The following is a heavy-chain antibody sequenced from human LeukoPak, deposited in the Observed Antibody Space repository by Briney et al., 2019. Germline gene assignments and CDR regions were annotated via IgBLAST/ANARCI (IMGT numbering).Heavy chain of an antibody. V-gene: IGHV4-30-2*01. D-gene: IGHD6-6*01. CDR3: ARDDIAARYYFDY. Sequence: SETLSLTCTVSGGSISSSSYYWGWIRQPPGKGPEWIGYIYHSGSTYYNPSLKSRVTISVDRSKNQFSLKLSSVTAADTAVYYCARDDIAARYYFDYWGQGTLVTVSS. CDR2: IYHSGST. CDR1: GGSISSSSYY. J-gene: IGHJ4*02.